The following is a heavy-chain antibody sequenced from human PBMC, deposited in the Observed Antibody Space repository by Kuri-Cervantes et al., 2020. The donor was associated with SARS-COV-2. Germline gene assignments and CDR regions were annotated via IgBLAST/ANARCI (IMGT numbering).Heavy chain of an antibody. J-gene: IGHJ3*02. V-gene: IGHV4-39*01. CDR1: GDSITTSPYY. CDR2: FYYSGST. CDR3: ARNLVWFGEILYPPAGAFDI. D-gene: IGHD3-10*01. Sequence: SETLSLTCTVSGDSITTSPYYWAWVRQPPGKVLEWIGSFYYSGSTYYNPSLKSRVTISVDTSKNQFSLKLSSVTAADTAVYYCARNLVWFGEILYPPAGAFDIWGQGTMVTVSS.